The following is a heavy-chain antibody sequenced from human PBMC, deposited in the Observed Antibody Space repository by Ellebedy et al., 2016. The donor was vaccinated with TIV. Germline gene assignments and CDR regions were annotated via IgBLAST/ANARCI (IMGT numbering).Heavy chain of an antibody. D-gene: IGHD2-21*01. J-gene: IGHJ4*02. CDR1: GYTFTSYD. V-gene: IGHV1-2*02. CDR3: ARRHCGGDCHFDY. CDR2: SNPNNGGT. Sequence: ASVKVSCXASGYTFTSYDINWVRQATGQGLEWMGWSNPNNGGTNYAQNFQGRVTMTRDTSISTAYMELSRLRSDDTAVYYCARRHCGGDCHFDYWGQGTLVTVSS.